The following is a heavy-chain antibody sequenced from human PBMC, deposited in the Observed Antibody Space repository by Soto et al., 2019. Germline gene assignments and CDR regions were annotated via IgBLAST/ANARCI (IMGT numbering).Heavy chain of an antibody. D-gene: IGHD6-13*01. Sequence: GGSLRLSCAASGFTFSSYAMHWVRQAPGKGLEWVAVISYDGSNKYYADSVKGRFTISRDNSKNTLYLQMNSLRAEDTAVYYCARDYHSSSWYYFYYWGQGTLVTVSS. CDR3: ARDYHSSSWYYFYY. V-gene: IGHV3-30-3*01. CDR1: GFTFSSYA. J-gene: IGHJ4*02. CDR2: ISYDGSNK.